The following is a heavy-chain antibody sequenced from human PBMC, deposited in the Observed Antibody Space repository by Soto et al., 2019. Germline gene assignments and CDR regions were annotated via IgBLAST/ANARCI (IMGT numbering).Heavy chain of an antibody. V-gene: IGHV4-31*03. CDR1: GGSVNSGGYH. Sequence: KPSETLSLTCTVSGGSVNSGGYHWSWIRQHPGKGLEWIGDIYYSGSTYYNPSLKSRVTIPIDTSTNHFPLHLSALTAADTAVYYCARAPIPNWNYYGMDVWGQGTTVTVSS. CDR2: IYYSGST. CDR3: ARAPIPNWNYYGMDV. D-gene: IGHD1-1*01. J-gene: IGHJ6*02.